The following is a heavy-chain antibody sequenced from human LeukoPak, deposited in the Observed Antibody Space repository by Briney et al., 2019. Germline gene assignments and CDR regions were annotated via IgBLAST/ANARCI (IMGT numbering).Heavy chain of an antibody. D-gene: IGHD6-6*01. V-gene: IGHV1-3*01. CDR2: INAGNGNT. J-gene: IGHJ4*02. CDR3: ARTAARRFDY. CDR1: GYTFTNYA. Sequence: ASVKVSCKASGYTFTNYAIHWVRQAPGQRLEWMGWINAGNGNTKYSQEFQGRVTITRDTSASTAYMEMSSLRSEDTAVYYCARTAARRFDYWGQGTLVTVSS.